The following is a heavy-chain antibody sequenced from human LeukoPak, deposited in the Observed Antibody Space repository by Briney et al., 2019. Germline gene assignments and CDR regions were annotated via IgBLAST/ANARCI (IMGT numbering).Heavy chain of an antibody. Sequence: PGGALRLSCAASGFTFFIYDMNWVRQAPGKGLEWVSSISSSSSYIYYADSVKGRFTISRDNAKNSLYLQMNSLRAEDTAVYYCARDPSSDYYDSSGHFDYWGQGTLVTVSS. CDR2: ISSSSSYI. D-gene: IGHD3-22*01. CDR3: ARDPSSDYYDSSGHFDY. V-gene: IGHV3-21*01. J-gene: IGHJ4*02. CDR1: GFTFFIYD.